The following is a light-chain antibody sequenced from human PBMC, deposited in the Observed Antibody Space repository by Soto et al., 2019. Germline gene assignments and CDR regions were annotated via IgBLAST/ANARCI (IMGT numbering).Light chain of an antibody. V-gene: IGKV3-20*01. CDR2: DAS. Sequence: EIVLTQSPGTLSLSPGERATLSCRASQSVSSNYLAWYQQKPGQAPRLLIYDASSRATGIPDRFSGGRSGTAFTLTINRLEPADFGVYYYQQDGCSPPVTFGGGTKVEIK. CDR3: QQDGCSPPVT. J-gene: IGKJ4*01. CDR1: QSVSSNY.